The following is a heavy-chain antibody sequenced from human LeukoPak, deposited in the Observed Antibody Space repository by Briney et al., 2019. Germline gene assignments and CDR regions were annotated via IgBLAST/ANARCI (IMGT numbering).Heavy chain of an antibody. D-gene: IGHD2-15*01. Sequence: PGGSLKLSCAASGFTFSSYAMSWVRQAPGKGLEWVSAISGSGGSTYYADSVKGRFTISRDNSKNTLYLQMNSLRAEDTAVYYCAKRSGSGRNFDYWGQGTLVTVSS. V-gene: IGHV3-23*01. CDR2: ISGSGGST. CDR3: AKRSGSGRNFDY. J-gene: IGHJ4*02. CDR1: GFTFSSYA.